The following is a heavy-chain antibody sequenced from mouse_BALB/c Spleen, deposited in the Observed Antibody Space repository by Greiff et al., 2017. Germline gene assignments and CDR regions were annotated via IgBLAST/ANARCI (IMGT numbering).Heavy chain of an antibody. J-gene: IGHJ4*01. CDR2: IWTGGGT. CDR3: VRDGAY. V-gene: IGHV2-9-2*01. Sequence: VQGVESGPGLVAPSQSLSITCTVSGFSLTSYDISWIRQPPGKGLEWLGVIWTGGGTNYNSAFMSRLSISKDNSKSQVFLKMNSLQTDDTAIYYCVRDGAYWGQGTSVTVSS. D-gene: IGHD1-1*02. CDR1: GFSLTSYD.